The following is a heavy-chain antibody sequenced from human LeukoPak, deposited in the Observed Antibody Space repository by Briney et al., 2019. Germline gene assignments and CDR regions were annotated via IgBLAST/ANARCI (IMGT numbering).Heavy chain of an antibody. D-gene: IGHD3-10*01. Sequence: GESLKISCKSSGYSFTNHYIGWVRLMPGKGLEWMGIIYPGDSDTRYSPSIQGQVTISADKSISTAYLQWSSLKASDTAMYYCARRGYGSGNYYYPNWGQGTLVTVSS. V-gene: IGHV5-51*01. CDR3: ARRGYGSGNYYYPN. CDR2: IYPGDSDT. J-gene: IGHJ4*02. CDR1: GYSFTNHY.